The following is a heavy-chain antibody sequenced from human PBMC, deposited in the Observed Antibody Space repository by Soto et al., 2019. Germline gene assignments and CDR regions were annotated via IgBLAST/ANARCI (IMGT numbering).Heavy chain of an antibody. CDR1: GFTFSSYG. CDR2: IWYDGSNK. J-gene: IGHJ4*02. Sequence: GGSLRLSCAASGFTFSSYGMHWVRQAPGKGLEWVAVIWYDGSNKYYADSVKGQVTFSADKSINTVYLQWSSLEASDSAMYYCARRSTVSGDRAYLVWGQGTLVTVSS. D-gene: IGHD6-19*01. CDR3: ARRSTVSGDRAYLV. V-gene: IGHV3-33*01.